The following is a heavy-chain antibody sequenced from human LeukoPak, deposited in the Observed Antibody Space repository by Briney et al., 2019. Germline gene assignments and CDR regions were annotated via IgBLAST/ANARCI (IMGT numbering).Heavy chain of an antibody. D-gene: IGHD3-22*01. V-gene: IGHV3-30*18. CDR2: ISNDGSDK. J-gene: IGHJ4*02. CDR3: AKGTVIVGYYFDS. CDR1: GFTFSSYG. Sequence: PGRSLRLSCAASGFTFSSYGIHWVPQAPGKGLEWVAVISNDGSDKSYADSVKGRFTISRDNSKNTLYLQMNSLRAEDTAVYFCAKGTVIVGYYFDSWGQGTLVTVSS.